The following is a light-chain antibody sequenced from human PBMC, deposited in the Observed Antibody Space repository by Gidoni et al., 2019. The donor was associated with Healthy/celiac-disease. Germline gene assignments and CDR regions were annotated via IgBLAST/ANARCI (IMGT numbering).Light chain of an antibody. V-gene: IGKV1-39*01. J-gene: IGKJ1*01. CDR1: QSISSY. Sequence: DIQMTQSPSSLSASVGDRVTITCRASQSISSYLTWYQQEPGKAPKLLIHAASSLQSGVPSRFSGSGSGTDFTLTISSLQPEDFATYYCQQTYITPPTFGQGTKVEIK. CDR3: QQTYITPPT. CDR2: AAS.